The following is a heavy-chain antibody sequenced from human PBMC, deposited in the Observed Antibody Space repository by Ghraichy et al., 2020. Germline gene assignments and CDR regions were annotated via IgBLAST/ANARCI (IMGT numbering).Heavy chain of an antibody. CDR3: ARDFRDNMSYGTFDY. Sequence: GGSLRLSCAASGFTFSNYGMHWVRQAPGKGLEWVAVIWSDGSNKYYVESVKGRFTISRDNSKNTLYPQMNSLRAEDTAVYYCARDFRDNMSYGTFDYWGQGTLVTVTS. J-gene: IGHJ4*02. D-gene: IGHD4-17*01. V-gene: IGHV3-33*08. CDR1: GFTFSNYG. CDR2: IWSDGSNK.